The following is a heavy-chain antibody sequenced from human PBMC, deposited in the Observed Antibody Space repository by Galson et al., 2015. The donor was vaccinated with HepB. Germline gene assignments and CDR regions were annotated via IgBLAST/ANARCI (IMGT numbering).Heavy chain of an antibody. D-gene: IGHD2-2*01. J-gene: IGHJ3*02. V-gene: IGHV3-23*01. CDR3: AKGGCSSANCEMPFDI. Sequence: SLRLSCAASGYTFGSNAMSWVRQAPGKGLEWVSSIIKSGGNTYHADSVKGRFTISRDNSKNTLYLQMTSLRAEDTAVYYCAKGGCSSANCEMPFDIWGQGTVVTVSS. CDR2: IIKSGGNT. CDR1: GYTFGSNA.